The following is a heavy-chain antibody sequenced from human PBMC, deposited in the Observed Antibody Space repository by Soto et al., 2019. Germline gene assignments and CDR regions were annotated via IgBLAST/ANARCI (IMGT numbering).Heavy chain of an antibody. CDR1: GGSFSGYY. V-gene: IGHV4-34*01. Sequence: QVQLQQWGAGLLKPSETLSLTCAVYGGSFSGYYWSWIRQPPGKGLEWIGEINHSGSTNYNPSLKSRVTISVDTSKNQFSLKLSSVTAADTTVYYCARSKNWNPGRDDYWGQGTLVTVSS. J-gene: IGHJ4*02. CDR3: ARSKNWNPGRDDY. CDR2: INHSGST. D-gene: IGHD1-1*01.